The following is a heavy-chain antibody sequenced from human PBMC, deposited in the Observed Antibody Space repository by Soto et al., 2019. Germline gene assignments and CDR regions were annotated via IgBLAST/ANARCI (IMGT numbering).Heavy chain of an antibody. CDR1: GFTFSNAW. V-gene: IGHV3-15*01. Sequence: NPGGSLRLSCAASGFTFSNAWMSWVRQAPGKGLEWVGRIKSKTDGGTTDYAAPVKGRFTISRDDSKNTLYLQMNSLKTEDTAVYYCTTDHTAMVNYYYYGMDVWGQGTTVTVSS. CDR3: TTDHTAMVNYYYYGMDV. J-gene: IGHJ6*02. D-gene: IGHD5-18*01. CDR2: IKSKTDGGTT.